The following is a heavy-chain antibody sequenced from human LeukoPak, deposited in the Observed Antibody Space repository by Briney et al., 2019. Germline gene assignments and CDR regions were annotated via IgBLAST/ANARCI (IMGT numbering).Heavy chain of an antibody. CDR3: AKPSGVYYGSGSYYGY. Sequence: QPGGSLRLSRAASGFTFSSYAMSWVRQAPGKGLEWVSAISGSGGSTYYADSVKGRFTISRDNSKNTLYLQMNSLRAEDTAVYYCAKPSGVYYGSGSYYGYWGQGTLVTVSS. D-gene: IGHD3-10*01. CDR2: ISGSGGST. J-gene: IGHJ4*02. V-gene: IGHV3-23*01. CDR1: GFTFSSYA.